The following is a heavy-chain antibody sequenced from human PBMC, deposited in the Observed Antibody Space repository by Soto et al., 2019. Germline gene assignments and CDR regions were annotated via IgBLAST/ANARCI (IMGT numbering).Heavy chain of an antibody. CDR1: GYTVTSYD. J-gene: IGHJ6*02. D-gene: IGHD1-1*01. CDR2: MNSNSGNT. Sequence: QVQLVQSGAEVKKPGASVKVSCKASGYTVTSYDINWVRQATGQGLEWMGWMNSNSGNTGYAQKFQGRATMTRNTSIRTSYMELSSMRSEDTAVYYCATARTGTTSMDVWGQGTTVTVSS. V-gene: IGHV1-8*01. CDR3: ATARTGTTSMDV.